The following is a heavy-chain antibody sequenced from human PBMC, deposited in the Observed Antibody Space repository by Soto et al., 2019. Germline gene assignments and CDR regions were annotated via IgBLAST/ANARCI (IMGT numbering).Heavy chain of an antibody. CDR3: ARVWASEIYYVQRIDP. D-gene: IGHD3-10*01. V-gene: IGHV4-30-4*01. CDR2: VSHIGST. J-gene: IGHJ5*02. Sequence: WIWIRQSPGKGLEWIGYVSHIGSTYYNPSLKSRAKVSLDTSKNQFSLKLTSVTAADTAVFYCARVWASEIYYVQRIDPWGQGALVTVSS.